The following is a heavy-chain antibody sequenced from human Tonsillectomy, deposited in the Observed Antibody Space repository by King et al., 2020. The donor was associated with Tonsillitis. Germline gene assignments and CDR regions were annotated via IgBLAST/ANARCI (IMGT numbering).Heavy chain of an antibody. J-gene: IGHJ5*01. CDR2: ISSYNGNT. V-gene: IGHV1-18*01. CDR3: ARVGDGYNTERIHDS. CDR1: GYTFTSYH. D-gene: IGHD5-24*01. Sequence: QLVQSGGEVKKPGASVKVSCQASGYTFTSYHISWVRQAPGQGLEWMGWISSYNGNTNYAQKLQGRVTMTTDTSTSTAYMELRSLRSDDTAVYYCARVGDGYNTERIHDSWGQGTLGSVSS.